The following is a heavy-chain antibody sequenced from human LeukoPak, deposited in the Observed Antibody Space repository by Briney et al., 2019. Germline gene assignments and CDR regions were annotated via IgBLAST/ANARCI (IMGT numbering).Heavy chain of an antibody. CDR1: GGTFSSYA. V-gene: IGHV1-69*04. CDR3: AREGLAAAGNDY. D-gene: IGHD6-13*01. J-gene: IGHJ4*02. Sequence: SVKVSCKASGGTFSSYAISWVRQAPGQGLEWMGRIIPILGIANYAQKFQGRVTITADKSTSTAYMELSSLRSEDTAVHYCAREGLAAAGNDYWGQGTLVTVSS. CDR2: IIPILGIA.